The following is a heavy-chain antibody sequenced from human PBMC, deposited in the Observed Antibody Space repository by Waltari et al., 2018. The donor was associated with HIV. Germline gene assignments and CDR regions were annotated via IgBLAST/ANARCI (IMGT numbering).Heavy chain of an antibody. CDR1: GYTFTGYY. Sequence: QVQLVQSGAEVKKPGASVKVSCKASGYTFTGYYMHWVRQAPGQGLEWMGWINPNSGGTNYAQKFQGRVTMTRDTSISTAYMELSRLRSDDTAVYYCARDLAYCGGDCYSYYYGMDVWGQGTTVTVSS. J-gene: IGHJ6*02. V-gene: IGHV1-2*02. D-gene: IGHD2-21*02. CDR2: INPNSGGT. CDR3: ARDLAYCGGDCYSYYYGMDV.